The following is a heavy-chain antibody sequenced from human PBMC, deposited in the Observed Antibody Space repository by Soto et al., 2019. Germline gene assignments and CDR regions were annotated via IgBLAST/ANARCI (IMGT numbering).Heavy chain of an antibody. D-gene: IGHD6-6*01. V-gene: IGHV1-69*01. CDR2: LIPIFGAA. CDR1: GGTFTNYV. J-gene: IGHJ5*02. Sequence: QVQLVQSGAEVRKPGSSVKVSCKISGGTFTNYVISWLRQAPGQGLEWMGGLIPIFGAANLAQKFQGRVTITAAESTSTVNMELSSLTSEDTAVYYGARGRSSPNFDPWGQGTLVTVSS. CDR3: ARGRSSPNFDP.